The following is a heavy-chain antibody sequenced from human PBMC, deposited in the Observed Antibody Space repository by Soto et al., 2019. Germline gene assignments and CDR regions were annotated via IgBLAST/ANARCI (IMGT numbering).Heavy chain of an antibody. J-gene: IGHJ4*02. Sequence: SETLSLTCTVSGGSISSGGYYWSWIRQHPGKGLEWIGYIYYSGSTYYNPSLEGRVTISVDTSKNQFSLKLSSVTAADTAVYYCARGGDFKNYEYYFDYWGQGTLVTVSS. V-gene: IGHV4-31*03. CDR1: GGSISSGGYY. D-gene: IGHD1-7*01. CDR2: IYYSGST. CDR3: ARGGDFKNYEYYFDY.